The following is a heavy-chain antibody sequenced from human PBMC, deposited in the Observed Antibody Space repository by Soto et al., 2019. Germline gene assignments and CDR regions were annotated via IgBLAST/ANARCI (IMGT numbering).Heavy chain of an antibody. V-gene: IGHV4-34*01. D-gene: IGHD2-15*01. CDR3: ARDRWSLLYYYGMDV. Sequence: SETLSLTCAVYGGSFSGYYWSWIRQPPGKGLEWIGEINHSGSTNYNPSLKSRVTISVDTSKNQFSLKLSSVTAADTAVYYCARDRWSLLYYYGMDVWGQGTTVTVSS. CDR1: GGSFSGYY. CDR2: INHSGST. J-gene: IGHJ6*02.